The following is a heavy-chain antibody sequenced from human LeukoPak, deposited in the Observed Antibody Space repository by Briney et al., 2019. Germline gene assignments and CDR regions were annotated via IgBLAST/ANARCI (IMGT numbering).Heavy chain of an antibody. CDR3: AKDFTDRSDY. CDR2: ISYVGSNK. CDR1: GFTFSSYA. Sequence: GRSLRLSCAASGFTFSSYAMHWVRQAPGKGLEWVAVISYVGSNKYYADSVKGRFTISRDNSKNTLYLQMSSLRAEDTAVYYCAKDFTDRSDYWGQGTLVTVSS. V-gene: IGHV3-30*18. D-gene: IGHD1-14*01. J-gene: IGHJ4*02.